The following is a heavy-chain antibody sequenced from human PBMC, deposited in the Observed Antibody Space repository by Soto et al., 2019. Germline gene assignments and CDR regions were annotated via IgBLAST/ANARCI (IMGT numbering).Heavy chain of an antibody. CDR3: NSYPDFWGGHTPL. D-gene: IGHD3-3*01. CDR1: GFSITNTW. V-gene: IGHV3-15*07. Sequence: EVQLVESGGGLVQPGGSLRLSCAASGFSITNTWMHWVRQAPGKGLEWVGRVKSKADGGTADYDAPVKGRFNVSRDDSKNTQYLQMNSLKMEDTAVYYCNSYPDFWGGHTPLWGQGTLVTVSS. CDR2: VKSKADGGTA. J-gene: IGHJ4*02.